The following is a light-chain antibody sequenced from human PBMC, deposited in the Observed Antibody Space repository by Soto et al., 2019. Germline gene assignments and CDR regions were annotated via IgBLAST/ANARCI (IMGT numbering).Light chain of an antibody. CDR2: GAS. CDR3: QQYINLWT. V-gene: IGKV3-15*01. CDR1: QSVSSN. Sequence: EIVMTQSPATLSVSPGERVTLSCRASQSVSSNLAWYQQKPGQSPRLLIYGASTRATGIPARFSSSGSGTEFTLTISSLQSEDFAVYYCQQYINLWTFGQGTKVDIK. J-gene: IGKJ1*01.